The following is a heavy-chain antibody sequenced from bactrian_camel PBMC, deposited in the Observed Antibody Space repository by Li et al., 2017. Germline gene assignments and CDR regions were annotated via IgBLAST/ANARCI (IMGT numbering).Heavy chain of an antibody. CDR1: GLTFSDNY. V-gene: IGHV3-2*01. CDR3: AGVEFMPYLDLLSKQWDFGY. J-gene: IGHJ6*01. Sequence: HVQLVESGGGSVQPGGSLRLSCAASGLTFSDNYINWVRQAPGKGPEWISMTDNPGVMSYYSDSVKGRFTITRDNAKNTLYLQMDTLKLEDTAIYYCAGVEFMPYLDLLSKQWDFGYWGQGTQVTVS. CDR2: TDNPGVMS. D-gene: IGHD3*01.